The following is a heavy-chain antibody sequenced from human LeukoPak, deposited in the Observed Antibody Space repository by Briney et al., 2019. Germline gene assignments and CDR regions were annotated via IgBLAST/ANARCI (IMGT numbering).Heavy chain of an antibody. CDR3: ARALDYFNWFDP. D-gene: IGHD2/OR15-2a*01. CDR2: IYYTGIA. V-gene: IGHV4-31*03. J-gene: IGHJ5*02. CDR1: GDSSSSGGYY. Sequence: SETLSLTCTVSGDSSSSGGYYWSWIRQHPGKGLEWIAYIYYTGIAYYNPSLKSRVTISVDTSMGQFSLNLSSMTAADTAVYYCARALDYFNWFDPWGQGTLVTVSS.